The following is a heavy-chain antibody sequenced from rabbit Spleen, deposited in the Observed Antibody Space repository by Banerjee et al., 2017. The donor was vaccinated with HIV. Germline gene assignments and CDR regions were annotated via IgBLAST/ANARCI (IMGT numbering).Heavy chain of an antibody. CDR3: ARDAGTSFSTYGMDL. CDR2: INAVTGKA. Sequence: QSLEESGGDLVQPEGSLTLTCTASGFSFTYIDYLCWVRQPPGKGPEWIACINAVTGKAVYASWAKGRFTFSKTSSTTVTLHMTSLTAADTATYFCARDAGTSFSTYGMDLWGPCTLVTFS. D-gene: IGHD8-1*01. CDR1: GFSFTYIDY. V-gene: IGHV1S40*01. J-gene: IGHJ6*01.